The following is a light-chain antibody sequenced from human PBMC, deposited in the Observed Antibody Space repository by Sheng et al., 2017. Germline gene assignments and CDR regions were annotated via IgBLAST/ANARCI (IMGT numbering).Light chain of an antibody. J-gene: IGLJ1*01. CDR2: DVI. V-gene: IGLV2-14*01. CDR1: SSDVGGYNY. Sequence: QSALAQPASVSGSPGQSITISCTGTSSDVGGYNYVSWYQQHPGKAPKLMIYDVINRPSGVSNRFSGSKSGNTASLTISGLQAEDEADYYCSSYAGSNTLVFGTGTKVTVL. CDR3: SSYAGSNTLV.